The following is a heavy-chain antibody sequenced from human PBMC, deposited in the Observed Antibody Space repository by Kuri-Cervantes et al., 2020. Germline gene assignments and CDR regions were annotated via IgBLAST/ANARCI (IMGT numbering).Heavy chain of an antibody. V-gene: IGHV3-21*03. CDR2: ISSSSSYI. Sequence: GGSLRLSCAASGFTFSSYSMNWVRQAPGKGLEWVSSISSSSSYIYYADSVKGRFTISRDNAKNSLYLQMNSLRAEDTAVYYCAREYSSGGYAARYHFGYWGLGTLVTVSS. CDR1: GFTFSSYS. J-gene: IGHJ4*02. CDR3: AREYSSGGYAARYHFGY. D-gene: IGHD6-19*01.